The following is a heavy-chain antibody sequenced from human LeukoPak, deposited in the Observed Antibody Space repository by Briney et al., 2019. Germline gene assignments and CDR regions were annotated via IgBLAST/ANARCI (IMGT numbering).Heavy chain of an antibody. J-gene: IGHJ4*02. V-gene: IGHV3-23*01. CDR2: ISGSGGST. CDR1: GFTFSSYA. D-gene: IGHD2-15*01. CDR3: AKDNSPKVYCSGGSCYSDY. Sequence: QPGGSLRLSCAASGFTFSSYAMSWVRQAPGKGLEWVSAISGSGGSTYYADSVKGRFTISRDNSKNTLYLQMNSLRAEDTAVYYCAKDNSPKVYCSGGSCYSDYWGQGTLVTVSS.